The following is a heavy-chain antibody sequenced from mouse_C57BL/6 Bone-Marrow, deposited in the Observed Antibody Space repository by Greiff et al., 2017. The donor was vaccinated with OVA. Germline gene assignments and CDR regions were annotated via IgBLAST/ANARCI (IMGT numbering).Heavy chain of an antibody. V-gene: IGHV2-5*01. Sequence: QVQLKQSGPGLVQPSQSLSITCTVSGFSLTSYGVHWVRQSPGKGLEWLGVIWRGGSTDYNAAFMSRLSITTDNSKSQVFFKMNSLQADDTAIYYCAKNSATGDYFDYWGQGTTLTVSS. CDR3: AKNSATGDYFDY. J-gene: IGHJ2*01. D-gene: IGHD4-1*01. CDR1: GFSLTSYG. CDR2: IWRGGST.